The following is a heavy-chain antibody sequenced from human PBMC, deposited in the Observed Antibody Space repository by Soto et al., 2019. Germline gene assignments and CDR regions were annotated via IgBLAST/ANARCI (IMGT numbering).Heavy chain of an antibody. CDR3: ARLLQYYDFWSGSRYGMDV. CDR2: MNPNSGNT. J-gene: IGHJ6*02. Sequence: ASVKVSCKASGYTFTSYDINWVRQATGQGLEWMGWMNPNSGNTGYPQKFQGRVTMTRNTSISTAYMELSSLRSEDTAVYYCARLLQYYDFWSGSRYGMDVWGQGTTVTVSS. D-gene: IGHD3-3*01. CDR1: GYTFTSYD. V-gene: IGHV1-8*01.